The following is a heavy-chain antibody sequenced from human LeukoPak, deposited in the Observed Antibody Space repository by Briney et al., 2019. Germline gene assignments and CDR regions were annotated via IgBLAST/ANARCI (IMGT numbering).Heavy chain of an antibody. CDR1: GGSISSGGYY. J-gene: IGHJ4*02. CDR2: IYYSGST. CDR3: ARYLTYYYDSSGAQFDY. V-gene: IGHV4-31*03. D-gene: IGHD3-22*01. Sequence: SETLSLTCTVSGGSISSGGYYWSWIRQPPGKGLEWIGYIYYSGSTYYNPSLKSRVTISVDTSKNQFSLKLSSVTAADTAVYYCARYLTYYYDSSGAQFDYWGQGTLVTVSS.